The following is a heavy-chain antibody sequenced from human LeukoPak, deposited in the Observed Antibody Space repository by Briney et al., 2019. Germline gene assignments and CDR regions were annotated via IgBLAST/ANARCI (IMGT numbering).Heavy chain of an antibody. CDR3: ARRACTNGVCYTEDY. V-gene: IGHV4-39*01. CDR2: IYYSGST. Sequence: SETLSLTCTVSGGSISSSSYYWGWIRQPPGKGLDWIGSIYYSGSTYYNPSLKSRVTISVDTSKNQFSLKLSSVTAADTAVYYCARRACTNGVCYTEDYWGQGTLVTVSS. CDR1: GGSISSSSYY. D-gene: IGHD2-8*01. J-gene: IGHJ4*02.